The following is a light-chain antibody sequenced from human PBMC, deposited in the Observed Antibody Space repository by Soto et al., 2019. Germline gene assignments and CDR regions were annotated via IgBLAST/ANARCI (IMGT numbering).Light chain of an antibody. J-gene: IGKJ1*01. CDR1: QSVSSNY. Sequence: EIVLTQSPGTLSLSPGERATLSCRASQSVSSNYLAWYQQKPGQGPRLLIYGASSRATGIPDRFSGSGSGTDFTLTISRLEPEDFAVYYCQQYGNSPLTFGQGTKVEIK. V-gene: IGKV3-20*01. CDR2: GAS. CDR3: QQYGNSPLT.